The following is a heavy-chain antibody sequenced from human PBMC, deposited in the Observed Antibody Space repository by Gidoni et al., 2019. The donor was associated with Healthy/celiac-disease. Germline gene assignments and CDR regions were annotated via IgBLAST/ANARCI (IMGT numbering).Heavy chain of an antibody. CDR3: ASHFYDSSGYYFVY. V-gene: IGHV4-39*01. Sequence: QLQLQESGPGLVKPSETLSLTCTVSGGSISSSSYYWGWIRQPPGKGLEWIGSIYYSGSTYYNPSLKRRVTIAVDTSKNQFSLKLSSVTAADTAVYYCASHFYDSSGYYFVYWGQGTLVTVSS. CDR2: IYYSGST. J-gene: IGHJ4*02. CDR1: GGSISSSSYY. D-gene: IGHD3-22*01.